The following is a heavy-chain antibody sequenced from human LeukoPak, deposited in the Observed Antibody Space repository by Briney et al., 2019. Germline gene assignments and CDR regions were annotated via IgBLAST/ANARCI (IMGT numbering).Heavy chain of an antibody. V-gene: IGHV3-23*01. CDR1: VLTFSGFA. CDR3: AKDWWGSSWYWGFDY. D-gene: IGHD6-13*01. CDR2: ISGSGDST. J-gene: IGHJ4*02. Sequence: PGGSLRLSCAASVLTFSGFAMSWVRQAPGKGLEWVAAISGSGDSTYYADSVKGRFTISRDNSKNTLYLQMNSLRGEDTAIYYCAKDWWGSSWYWGFDYWGQGTVVTVSS.